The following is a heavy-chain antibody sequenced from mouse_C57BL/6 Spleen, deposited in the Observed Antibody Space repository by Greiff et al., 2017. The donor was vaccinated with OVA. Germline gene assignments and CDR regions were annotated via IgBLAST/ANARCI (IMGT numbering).Heavy chain of an antibody. D-gene: IGHD1-1*01. J-gene: IGHJ1*03. CDR3: ARDALYYGSSPWYFDV. CDR2: SRNKANDYTT. CDR1: GFTFSDFY. Sequence: EVMLVESGGGLVQSGRSLRLSCATSGFTFSDFYMEWVRQAPGKGLEWIAASRNKANDYTTEYSASVKGRFIVSRDTSQSILYLQLNALRAEDTAIYYCARDALYYGSSPWYFDVWGTGTTVTVSS. V-gene: IGHV7-1*01.